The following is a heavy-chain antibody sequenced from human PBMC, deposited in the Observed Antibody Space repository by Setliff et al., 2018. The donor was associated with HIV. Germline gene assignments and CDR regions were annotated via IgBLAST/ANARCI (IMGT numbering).Heavy chain of an antibody. Sequence: SETLSLTCSFSGGSISSHYWSWIRQTPGKGLEWIGTIYHSGSPIYNSSLKSRVTISGDPSNNQLSLRLSSVTAADTAVYYCARPVSKYFYGMDVWGLGSTVTVSS. V-gene: IGHV4-59*11. J-gene: IGHJ6*02. CDR1: GGSISSHY. CDR3: ARPVSKYFYGMDV. CDR2: IYHSGSP.